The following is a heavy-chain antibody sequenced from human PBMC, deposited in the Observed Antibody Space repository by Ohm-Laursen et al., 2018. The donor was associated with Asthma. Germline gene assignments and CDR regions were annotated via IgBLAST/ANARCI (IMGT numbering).Heavy chain of an antibody. CDR2: ISTASTFI. CDR3: ARQTGVVTAIPGLVSYYGMDV. CDR1: GYSFSLYS. V-gene: IGHV3-21*01. J-gene: IGHJ6*02. Sequence: SLGLSCAASGYSFSLYSIHWIRQAPGKGLQWVASISTASTFIYYADSVRGRFTTSRDNAKNSLYLQMNSLRAEDTAVYYCARQTGVVTAIPGLVSYYGMDVWGQGTAVTVSS. D-gene: IGHD2-21*02.